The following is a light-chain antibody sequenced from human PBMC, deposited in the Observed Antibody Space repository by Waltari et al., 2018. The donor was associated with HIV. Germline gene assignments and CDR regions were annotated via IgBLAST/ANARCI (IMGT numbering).Light chain of an antibody. Sequence: QSALTQPASMSGSPGQSITISCNGSSNDVGAYNLVPWYQQHPGKAPKLVIYEVRQRPSGVSNRFSGSKSGTSASLAISGLRSEDEADYHCAAWGDSLSGPVVFGGGTKLTVL. V-gene: IGLV2-14*02. CDR1: SNDVGAYNL. J-gene: IGLJ2*01. CDR3: AAWGDSLSGPVV. CDR2: EVR.